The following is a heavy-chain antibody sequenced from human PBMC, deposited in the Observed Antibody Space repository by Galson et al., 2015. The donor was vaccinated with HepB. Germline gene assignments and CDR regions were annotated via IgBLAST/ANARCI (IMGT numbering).Heavy chain of an antibody. J-gene: IGHJ6*02. CDR2: TSFNGTNQ. D-gene: IGHD5-18*01. CDR3: AKDNRPALVTGAHYFGTDV. Sequence: SLRLSCAASGFTFSNYDIHWVRQAPGKGLEWVAVTSFNGTNQYYADSVKGRITVSRDNSKNTVYLQMNSLRSEDTAVYYCAKDNRPALVTGAHYFGTDVWGQGTTVSVSS. CDR1: GFTFSNYD. V-gene: IGHV3-30*18.